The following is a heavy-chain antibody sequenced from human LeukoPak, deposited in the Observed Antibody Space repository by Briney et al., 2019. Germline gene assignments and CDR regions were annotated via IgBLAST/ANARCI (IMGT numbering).Heavy chain of an antibody. Sequence: GGSLRLSCAASGFTFSSYAMNWVRQAPGKGLEWVSYISSSSSYTKYADSVKGRFTISRDNAKNSLYLQVNSLRAEDTAVYYCARGTGTTAYFDYWGQGTLVTVSS. J-gene: IGHJ4*02. D-gene: IGHD1-1*01. V-gene: IGHV3-21*05. CDR2: ISSSSSYT. CDR3: ARGTGTTAYFDY. CDR1: GFTFSSYA.